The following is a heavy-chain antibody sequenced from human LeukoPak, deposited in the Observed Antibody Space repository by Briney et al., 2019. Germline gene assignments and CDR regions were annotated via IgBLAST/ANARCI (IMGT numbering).Heavy chain of an antibody. D-gene: IGHD2-2*01. Sequence: SETLSLTCTVSGGSISNKYWSWIRQPPGKGLEWIGYIYYSGSTNYNPSLKSRVTILVDTSKNQFSLKLSSVTAADTAVYYCARRRGRYCSSTSGYAFDYGGKGTLVTVSS. CDR3: ARRRGRYCSSTSGYAFDY. V-gene: IGHV4-59*12. CDR2: IYYSGST. CDR1: GGSISNKY. J-gene: IGHJ4*02.